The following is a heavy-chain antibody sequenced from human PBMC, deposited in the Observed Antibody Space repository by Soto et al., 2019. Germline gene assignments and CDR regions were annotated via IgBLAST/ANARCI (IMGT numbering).Heavy chain of an antibody. CDR3: ARAGYWGFRGYYGMDV. CDR2: MNPNSGNT. D-gene: IGHD7-27*01. Sequence: ASVKVSCKASGYTFTSYDINWVRQATGQGLEWMGWMNPNSGNTGYAQKFQGRVTMTRNTSISTAYMELSSLRSEDTAVYYCARAGYWGFRGYYGMDVWGQGTTVTVSS. V-gene: IGHV1-8*01. CDR1: GYTFTSYD. J-gene: IGHJ6*02.